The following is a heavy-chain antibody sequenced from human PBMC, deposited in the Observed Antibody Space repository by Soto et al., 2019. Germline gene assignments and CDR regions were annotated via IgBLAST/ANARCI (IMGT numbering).Heavy chain of an antibody. CDR3: AVGPFDAFWSGYRIYYYYYMDV. J-gene: IGHJ6*03. D-gene: IGHD3-3*01. CDR1: GGTFSSYT. CDR2: IIPILGIA. V-gene: IGHV1-69*02. Sequence: QVQLVQSGAEVKKPGSSVKVSCKASGGTFSSYTISWVRQAPGQGLEWMGRIIPILGIANYAQKFQGRVTITADKSTSTAYMELSSLRSEDTAVYYCAVGPFDAFWSGYRIYYYYYMDVWGKGTTVTVSS.